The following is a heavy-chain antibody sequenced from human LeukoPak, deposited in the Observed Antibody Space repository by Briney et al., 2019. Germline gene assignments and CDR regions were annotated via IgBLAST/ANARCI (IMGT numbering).Heavy chain of an antibody. D-gene: IGHD3-16*01. Sequence: PGGSLRLSCAASGFTFSSYAMSWVRQAPGKGLEWVSAIGGSGGSTYYTDSVKGRFTISRDNSKNTLYLQMNSLRAEDTAVYYCARDNYGWFQHWGQGTLVTVSS. J-gene: IGHJ1*01. CDR3: ARDNYGWFQH. CDR1: GFTFSSYA. V-gene: IGHV3-23*01. CDR2: IGGSGGST.